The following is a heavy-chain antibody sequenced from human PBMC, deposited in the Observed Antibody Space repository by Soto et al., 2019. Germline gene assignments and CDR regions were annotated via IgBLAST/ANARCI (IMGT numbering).Heavy chain of an antibody. CDR2: ISSSSSYI. Sequence: GGSLRLSCAASGFTFSSYSMNWVRQAPGKGLEWVSSISSSSSYIYYADSVKGRFTISRDNAKNSLYLQMNSLRAEDTAVYYCARDSPSYSGYACPDYWGQGTLVTVSS. V-gene: IGHV3-21*01. CDR1: GFTFSSYS. D-gene: IGHD5-12*01. CDR3: ARDSPSYSGYACPDY. J-gene: IGHJ4*02.